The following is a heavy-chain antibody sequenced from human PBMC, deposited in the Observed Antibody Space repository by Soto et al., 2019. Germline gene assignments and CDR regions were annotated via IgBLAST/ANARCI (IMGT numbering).Heavy chain of an antibody. V-gene: IGHV4-59*08. CDR3: ARLNYGDYVGY. J-gene: IGHJ4*02. CDR2: IYYSGST. D-gene: IGHD4-17*01. Sequence: SETLSLTCTVSGGSISSYYWSWIRQPPGKGLEWIGYIYYSGSTNYNPSLKSRVTISVDTSKNQFSLKLSSVTAADTAVYYCARLNYGDYVGYWGQGTLVTVSS. CDR1: GGSISSYY.